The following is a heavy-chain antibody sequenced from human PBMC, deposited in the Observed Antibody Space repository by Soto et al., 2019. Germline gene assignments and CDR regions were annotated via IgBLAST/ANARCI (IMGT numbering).Heavy chain of an antibody. CDR1: GDSLNTRRYY. D-gene: IGHD3-10*01. CDR3: ARLGELYITGSYYNSPFDS. Sequence: PSETLSLTCTVSGDSLNTRRYYWGWIRQPPGKGLEWIATIYSTGTTYYSPSLKSRVTISVDTSKNQFSLKLRSVTAAGTAVYYCARLGELYITGSYYNSPFDSWGQGTLVNVSS. CDR2: IYSTGTT. J-gene: IGHJ4*02. V-gene: IGHV4-39*01.